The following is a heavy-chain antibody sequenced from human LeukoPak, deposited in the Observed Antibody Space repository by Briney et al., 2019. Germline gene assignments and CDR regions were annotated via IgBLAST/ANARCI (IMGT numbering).Heavy chain of an antibody. D-gene: IGHD6-6*01. Sequence: SETLSLTCTVSGGSISSSSYYWGWIRQPPGKGLEWIGSIYYSGSTYYNPSLKSRVTISVDTSKNQFSLKLSSVTAADTAVYYCVDSQLVRFFDYWGQGTLVTVSS. CDR2: IYYSGST. V-gene: IGHV4-39*01. CDR3: VDSQLVRFFDY. J-gene: IGHJ4*02. CDR1: GGSISSSSYY.